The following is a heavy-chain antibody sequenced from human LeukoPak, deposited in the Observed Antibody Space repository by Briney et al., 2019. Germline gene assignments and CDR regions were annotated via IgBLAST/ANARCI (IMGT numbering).Heavy chain of an antibody. CDR1: GGTFSSYP. V-gene: IGHV1-69*06. CDR2: ISPSGGST. D-gene: IGHD4-17*01. J-gene: IGHJ4*02. CDR3: ARGGMYDYGDPFDY. Sequence: ASVKVSCKAPGGTFSSYPISWLRQAPAQGPEWMGVISPSGGSTTYAQKFQGRVTITADKSTSTAYMELSSLRSEDTAVYYCARGGMYDYGDPFDYWGQGTLVTVSS.